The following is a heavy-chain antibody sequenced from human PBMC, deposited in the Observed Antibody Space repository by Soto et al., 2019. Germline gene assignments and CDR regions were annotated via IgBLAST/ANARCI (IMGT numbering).Heavy chain of an antibody. CDR1: GYAFTTYG. J-gene: IGHJ4*02. V-gene: IGHV1-18*01. CDR3: ARGRYGDY. Sequence: QFHLVQSGAALKKPGASVKVSCKGSGYAFTTYGITWVRQAHGQGREWMGWISAHNGNTNYAQKRQGRVTVTRDTSTITAYMELRSLRSDDTAVYYCARGRYGDYWGQGALVTVSS. D-gene: IGHD1-1*01. CDR2: ISAHNGNT.